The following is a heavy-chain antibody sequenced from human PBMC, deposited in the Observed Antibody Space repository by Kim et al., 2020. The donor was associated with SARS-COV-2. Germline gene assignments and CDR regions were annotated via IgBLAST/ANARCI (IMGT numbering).Heavy chain of an antibody. J-gene: IGHJ4*02. CDR2: INAGNGNT. Sequence: ASVKVSCKASGYTFTSYAMHWVRQAPGQRLEWMGWINAGNGNTKYSQKFQDRVTITRDTSASTAYMELSSLRSEDTAVYYCARATSGWLFDYWGQGTLVTVSS. D-gene: IGHD6-19*01. CDR1: GYTFTSYA. CDR3: ARATSGWLFDY. V-gene: IGHV1-3*01.